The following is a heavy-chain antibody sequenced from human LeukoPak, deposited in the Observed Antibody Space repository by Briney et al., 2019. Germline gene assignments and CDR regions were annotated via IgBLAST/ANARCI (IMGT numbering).Heavy chain of an antibody. CDR2: ISGIGGTT. CDR3: AKDVTIVVVPAARDG. D-gene: IGHD2-2*01. Sequence: GGSLRLSCAASGFTFSRYAMSWVRQAPGKGREWVSSISGIGGTTYSADCAKGRFTISRDNSKNTLYVEMNGLRDEDRAVYYCAKDVTIVVVPAARDGWGQGTLVTVSS. V-gene: IGHV3-23*01. CDR1: GFTFSRYA. J-gene: IGHJ1*01.